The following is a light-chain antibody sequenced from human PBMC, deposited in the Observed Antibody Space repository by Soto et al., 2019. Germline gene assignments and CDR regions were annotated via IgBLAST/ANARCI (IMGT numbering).Light chain of an antibody. J-gene: IGLJ1*01. CDR2: EVS. CDR1: SSDVGGYNY. Sequence: QSALTQPASVSGSPGRSITISCTGTSSDVGGYNYVSWYQQHPGTAPKLIIFEVSNRPSGASNRFSGSKSGNTASLTISGLQAEDEADYYCTSYTVSSSTYVFGTGTKVTVL. V-gene: IGLV2-14*01. CDR3: TSYTVSSSTYV.